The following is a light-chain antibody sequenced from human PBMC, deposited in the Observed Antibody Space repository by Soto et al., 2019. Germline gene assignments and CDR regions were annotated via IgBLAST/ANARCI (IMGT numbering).Light chain of an antibody. Sequence: DIQMTQSPSSESASVGDRVTITCRASQGINSWLAWYQQKPGKAPKLLIYSTSNLQSGVPSRFSGSGSGTDFTLTITSLQPEDFATYFCQQSESLPLTFGGGTKVEIK. CDR1: QGINSW. J-gene: IGKJ4*01. V-gene: IGKV1D-12*01. CDR2: STS. CDR3: QQSESLPLT.